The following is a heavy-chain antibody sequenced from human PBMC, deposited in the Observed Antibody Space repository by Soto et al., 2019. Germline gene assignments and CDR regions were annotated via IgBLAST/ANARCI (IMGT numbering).Heavy chain of an antibody. Sequence: ASVKVSCKVSGYTLTELSMHWVRQAPGKGLEWMGGFDPEGGETIYAQKFQGRVTMTEDTSTDTAYMELSSLRSEDTAVYYCARAVGGYGEDAFDIWGQGTMVTVSS. CDR3: ARAVGGYGEDAFDI. D-gene: IGHD4-17*01. CDR2: FDPEGGET. V-gene: IGHV1-24*01. CDR1: GYTLTELS. J-gene: IGHJ3*02.